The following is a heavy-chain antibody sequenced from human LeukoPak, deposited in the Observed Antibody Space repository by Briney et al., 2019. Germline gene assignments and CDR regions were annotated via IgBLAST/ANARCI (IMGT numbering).Heavy chain of an antibody. CDR2: ISYDGSNK. V-gene: IGHV3-30-3*01. CDR3: ARESGGAEHDAFDI. Sequence: PGRSLRLSCAASGFTFSSYAMHWVRQAPGKGLEWVAVISYDGSNKYYADSVKGRFTISRDNSKNTLYLQMNSLRAEDTAVYYCARESGGAEHDAFDIWGQGTMVTVSS. J-gene: IGHJ3*02. D-gene: IGHD2-15*01. CDR1: GFTFSSYA.